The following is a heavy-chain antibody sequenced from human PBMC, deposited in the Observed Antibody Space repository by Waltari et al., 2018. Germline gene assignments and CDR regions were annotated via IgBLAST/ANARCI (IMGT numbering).Heavy chain of an antibody. D-gene: IGHD3-3*01. V-gene: IGHV4-39*07. CDR1: GGSISSSSYY. CDR3: ARVVLRFLEWLPHDAFDI. J-gene: IGHJ3*02. CDR2: IYYSGST. Sequence: QLQLQESGPGLVKPSETLSLTCTVSGGSISSSSYYWGWIRQPPGKGLEWIGSIYYSGSTYYNPSLKSRDTISVDTSKNQFSLKLSSVTAADTAVYYCARVVLRFLEWLPHDAFDIWGQGTMVTVSS.